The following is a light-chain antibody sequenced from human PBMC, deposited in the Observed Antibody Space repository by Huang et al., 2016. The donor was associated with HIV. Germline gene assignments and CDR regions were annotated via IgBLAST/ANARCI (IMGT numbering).Light chain of an antibody. Sequence: EIVMTQSPATLSVSPGERATLSCRASQSVGSNLAWYQHKPGQAPRLLIYGASSRATGIPARFSVSASGTEFTLTISSLQSEDCAVYYCHQYNNWPPWTFGQGTKVEIK. CDR2: GAS. CDR1: QSVGSN. V-gene: IGKV3-15*01. CDR3: HQYNNWPPWT. J-gene: IGKJ1*01.